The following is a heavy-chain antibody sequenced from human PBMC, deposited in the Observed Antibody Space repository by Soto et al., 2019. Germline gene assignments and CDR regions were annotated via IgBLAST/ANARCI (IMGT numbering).Heavy chain of an antibody. CDR1: GGSINSSSYF. CDR3: ARAEVAGLRQDEGYFDN. Sequence: QVQLQESGPGLVKPSQTLSLTCTVSGGSINSSSYFWSWVRQHPGKGLEWIGFIDNDGGAHYNPSLMSRLYKSVATSKNQFSISLNSGTAADTAVYYCARAEVAGLRQDEGYFDNWGQGTLVTVSS. J-gene: IGHJ4*03. V-gene: IGHV4-31*03. D-gene: IGHD6-19*01. CDR2: IDNDGGA.